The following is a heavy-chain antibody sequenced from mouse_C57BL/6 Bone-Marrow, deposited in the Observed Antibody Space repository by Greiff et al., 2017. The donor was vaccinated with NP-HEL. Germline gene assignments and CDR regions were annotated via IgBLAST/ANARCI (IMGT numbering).Heavy chain of an antibody. D-gene: IGHD1-1*01. CDR3: ARGGYYYGSNYAMDY. CDR2: IYPRDGST. V-gene: IGHV1-78*01. CDR1: GYTFTDHT. Sequence: QVQLQQSDAELVKPGASVKISCKVSGYTFTDHTIHWMKQRPEQGLEWIGYIYPRDGSTKYNEKFKGKATLTADKSSSTAYMQLNSLTSEDSAVYFCARGGYYYGSNYAMDYWGQGTSVTVSS. J-gene: IGHJ4*01.